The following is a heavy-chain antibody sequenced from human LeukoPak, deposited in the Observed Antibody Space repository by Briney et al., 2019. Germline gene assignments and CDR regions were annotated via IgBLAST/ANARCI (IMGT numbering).Heavy chain of an antibody. D-gene: IGHD3-22*01. V-gene: IGHV3-23*01. CDR3: AKDSSGYPGGDTFDI. Sequence: GGSLRLSCAASGFTFSTYAMSWVRQAPGKGLEWVSAISGSGGSTYYADSVKGRFTISKDNSKNTLSLQMNSLRAEDTAVYYCAKDSSGYPGGDTFDIWGQGTMVTVSS. J-gene: IGHJ3*02. CDR2: ISGSGGST. CDR1: GFTFSTYA.